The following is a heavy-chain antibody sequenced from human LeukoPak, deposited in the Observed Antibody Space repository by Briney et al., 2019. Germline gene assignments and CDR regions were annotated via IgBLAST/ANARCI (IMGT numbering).Heavy chain of an antibody. CDR3: ATDRNCNYLY. J-gene: IGHJ4*02. V-gene: IGHV3-7*01. CDR1: GITFNTYW. Sequence: GGSLRLSCAASGITFNTYWMSWVRQAPGKGLEWVANINEDGSQKYYVDSVKGRFTISRDNAKNSLYLQMNSLRAEDTAVYYCATDRNCNYLYWGQGILVTVSS. CDR2: INEDGSQK. D-gene: IGHD1-7*01.